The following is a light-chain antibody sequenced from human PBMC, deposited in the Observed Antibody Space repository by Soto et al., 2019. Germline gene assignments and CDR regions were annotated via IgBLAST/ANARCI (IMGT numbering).Light chain of an antibody. CDR1: SSDVGSYNY. J-gene: IGLJ1*01. V-gene: IGLV2-14*01. Sequence: QSVLTQPASVSGSPGQSITISFTGTSSDVGSYNYVSWYQQHPGKAPKLMIYDVTNRPSGVSNRFSGSKSGNTASLTISGLQAEDEAESYSSSYTSSSTYVFGTGTNVTV. CDR3: SSYTSSSTYV. CDR2: DVT.